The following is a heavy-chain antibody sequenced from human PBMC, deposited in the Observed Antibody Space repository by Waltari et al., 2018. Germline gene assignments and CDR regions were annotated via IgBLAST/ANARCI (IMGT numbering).Heavy chain of an antibody. Sequence: LVQSGAEVKKPGASVKISCKTSEYTFTSSYIHWVRQAPGQGLEWMGIINPSGGSTIYAQKFQGRVTMTRDTSTSTVYMELSSLRSEDTAVYYCALDRGALWMDVWGQGTTVTVSS. V-gene: IGHV1-46*01. J-gene: IGHJ6*02. D-gene: IGHD2-21*01. CDR1: EYTFTSSY. CDR3: ALDRGALWMDV. CDR2: INPSGGST.